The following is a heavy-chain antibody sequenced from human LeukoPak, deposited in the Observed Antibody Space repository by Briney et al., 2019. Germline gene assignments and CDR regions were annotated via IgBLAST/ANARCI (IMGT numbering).Heavy chain of an antibody. V-gene: IGHV4-4*02. CDR1: GGSISSNNW. D-gene: IGHD3-16*01. CDR2: FHYSGST. J-gene: IGHJ4*02. CDR3: ARQVTFGYAYAYYFDY. Sequence: SETLSLTCAVSGGSISSNNWWTWVRQPPGKGLEWIGNFHYSGSTYYNPSLKSRVTISVDTSKNQFSLRLSSVTAADTTVYYCARQVTFGYAYAYYFDYWGQGTLVTVSS.